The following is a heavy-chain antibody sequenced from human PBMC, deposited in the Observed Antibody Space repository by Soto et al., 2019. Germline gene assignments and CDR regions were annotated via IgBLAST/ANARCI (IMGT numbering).Heavy chain of an antibody. CDR1: GGSISSNNW. D-gene: IGHD6-19*01. Sequence: QVQLQESGPGVVKPLGTLALTCTVSGGSISSNNWWMWVRQSPEMGLEWIGEIYHSGTTNYNPSFNSRVTMSVDKSNNQFSLMLTSVTADDTAIYYCAREGGAGTYMGFDYWGQGTLVTVSS. J-gene: IGHJ4*02. V-gene: IGHV4-4*02. CDR3: AREGGAGTYMGFDY. CDR2: IYHSGTT.